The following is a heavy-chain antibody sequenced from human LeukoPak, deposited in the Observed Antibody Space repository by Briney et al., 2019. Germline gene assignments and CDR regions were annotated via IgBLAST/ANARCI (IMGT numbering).Heavy chain of an antibody. CDR2: INHSGST. Sequence: SETLSLTCAVYGGSFSGYYWSWIRQPPGKGLEWIGEINHSGSTNYNPSLKSRVTISVDTSKNQFSLKLSSVTAADRAVYYCARGLGANPPGGYWGQGTLVTVSS. J-gene: IGHJ4*02. D-gene: IGHD1-26*01. V-gene: IGHV4-34*01. CDR3: ARGLGANPPGGY. CDR1: GGSFSGYY.